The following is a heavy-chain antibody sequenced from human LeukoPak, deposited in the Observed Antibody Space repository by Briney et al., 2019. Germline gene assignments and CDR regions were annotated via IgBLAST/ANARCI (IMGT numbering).Heavy chain of an antibody. J-gene: IGHJ4*02. Sequence: PSGTLSLTCAASGGTFSGYYWSWIRQPPGKGLEWIGEINHSGSTNYNPSLKSRVTISVDTSKNQFSLKLSSVTAADTAVYYCVVLYYDSSGYAFDYWGQGTLVTVSS. CDR1: GGTFSGYY. D-gene: IGHD3-22*01. V-gene: IGHV4-34*08. CDR2: INHSGST. CDR3: VVLYYDSSGYAFDY.